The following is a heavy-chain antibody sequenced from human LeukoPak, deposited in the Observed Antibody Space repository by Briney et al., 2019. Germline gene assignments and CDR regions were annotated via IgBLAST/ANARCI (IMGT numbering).Heavy chain of an antibody. CDR3: TTRFTMVRGVIIPDAFDI. CDR1: GFTFSNAW. J-gene: IGHJ3*02. Sequence: PGGSLRHSCAASGFTFSNAWMSWVRQAPGKGLEWVGRIKSRTDGGTTDYAAPVKGRFTISRDDSKNTLYLQMNSLKTEDTAVYYCTTRFTMVRGVIIPDAFDIWGQGTMVTVSS. V-gene: IGHV3-15*01. D-gene: IGHD3-10*01. CDR2: IKSRTDGGTT.